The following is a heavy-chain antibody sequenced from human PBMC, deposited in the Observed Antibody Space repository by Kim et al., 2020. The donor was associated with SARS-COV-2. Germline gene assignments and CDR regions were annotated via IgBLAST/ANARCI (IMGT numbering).Heavy chain of an antibody. CDR3: ARVPSGSSSWYLVDP. D-gene: IGHD6-13*01. J-gene: IGHJ5*02. Sequence: GGSLRLSCAASGFTFSDYYMSWIRQATGKGREWVSYISSTTSYTKYADSVKGRFTISRDNAKNSLYLQMNSLRAEDTAVYYCARVPSGSSSWYLVDPWG. CDR1: GFTFSDYY. V-gene: IGHV3-11*05. CDR2: ISSTTSYT.